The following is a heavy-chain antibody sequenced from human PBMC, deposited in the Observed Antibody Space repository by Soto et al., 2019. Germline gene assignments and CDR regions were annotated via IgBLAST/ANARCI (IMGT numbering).Heavy chain of an antibody. CDR2: MIPIFGTA. V-gene: IGHV1-69*13. J-gene: IGHJ5*02. D-gene: IGHD6-19*01. CDR1: GGTFSSYA. Sequence: ASVKVSCKASGGTFSSYAISWVRQAPGQGLEWMGGMIPIFGTANYAQKFQGRVTITADESTSTAYMELSSLRSEDTAVYYCARGASYSSGWYGPFDPWGQGTLVTVS. CDR3: ARGASYSSGWYGPFDP.